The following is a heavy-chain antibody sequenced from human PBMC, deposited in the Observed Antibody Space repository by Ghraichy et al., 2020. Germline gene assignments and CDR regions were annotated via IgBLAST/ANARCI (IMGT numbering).Heavy chain of an antibody. D-gene: IGHD5-12*01. CDR1: GFTFDIYD. J-gene: IGHJ4*02. Sequence: GSLRLSCAASGFTFDIYDVNWVRQAPGKGLEWVAGISYDEKKKYNTDSVKGRFTISRDNSMHTLHLQMSSLRAEDTAVYFCARKNGYGHFDLWGQGTLVTVSS. CDR3: ARKNGYGHFDL. CDR2: ISYDEKKK. V-gene: IGHV3-30*03.